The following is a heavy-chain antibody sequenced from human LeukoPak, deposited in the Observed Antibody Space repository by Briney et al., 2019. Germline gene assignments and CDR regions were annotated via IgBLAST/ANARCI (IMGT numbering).Heavy chain of an antibody. CDR1: GYTFTSYY. CDR2: ISAYNGNT. D-gene: IGHD1-7*01. V-gene: IGHV1-18*04. CDR3: ARTPWELRGPFDI. Sequence: GASVKVSCKASGYTFTSYYMHWVRQAPGQGLEWMGWISAYNGNTNYAQKLQGRVTMTTDTSTSTAYMELRSLRSDDTAVYYCARTPWELRGPFDIWGQGTMVTVSS. J-gene: IGHJ3*02.